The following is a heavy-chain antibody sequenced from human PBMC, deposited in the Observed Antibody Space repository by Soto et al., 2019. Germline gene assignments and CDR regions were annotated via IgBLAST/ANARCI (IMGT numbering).Heavy chain of an antibody. J-gene: IGHJ6*02. V-gene: IGHV1-69*13. Sequence: SVKVSCKASGCTFSSYAISWVRQAAGQGLEWMVGIIPIFGTANYAQKFQGRVTITADESTSTAYMELSSLRSEDTAVYYCASQQQIGGYYYYGMDVWGQGTTVTVSS. CDR1: GCTFSSYA. CDR2: IIPIFGTA. CDR3: ASQQQIGGYYYYGMDV. D-gene: IGHD6-13*01.